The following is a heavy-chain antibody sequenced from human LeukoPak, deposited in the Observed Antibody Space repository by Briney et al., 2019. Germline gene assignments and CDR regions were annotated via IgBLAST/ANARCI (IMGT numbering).Heavy chain of an antibody. CDR1: GFTFSSYA. V-gene: IGHV3-23*01. J-gene: IGHJ4*02. Sequence: AGGSLRLSCAASGFTFSSYAMSWVRQAPGKGLEWVSAISGSGGSTHYADSVKGRFTISRDNSKNTLYLQMNSLRAEDTAVYYCAKSEGAQVNVLLWFGEFGQHHPQTELDYWGQGTLVTVSS. CDR2: ISGSGGST. D-gene: IGHD3-10*01. CDR3: AKSEGAQVNVLLWFGEFGQHHPQTELDY.